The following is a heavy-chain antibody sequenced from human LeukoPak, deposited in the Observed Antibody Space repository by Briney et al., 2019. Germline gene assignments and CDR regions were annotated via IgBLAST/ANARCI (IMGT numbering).Heavy chain of an antibody. CDR1: GGSFSGYY. J-gene: IGHJ5*02. CDR3: ARTEGYCSGGSCYSFDP. Sequence: SSETLSLTCAVYGGSFSGYYWSWIRQPPGKGLEWIGEINHSGSTNYNPSLKSRVTISVDTSKNQFSLKLSSVTAADTAVYYCARTEGYCSGGSCYSFDPWGQGTLVTVSS. D-gene: IGHD2-15*01. CDR2: INHSGST. V-gene: IGHV4-34*01.